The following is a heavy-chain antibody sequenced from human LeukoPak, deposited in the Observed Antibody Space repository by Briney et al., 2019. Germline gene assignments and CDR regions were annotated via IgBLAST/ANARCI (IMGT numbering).Heavy chain of an antibody. CDR2: IYYSGGT. Sequence: SETLSLTCTVSGDSISSSSYYWGWIRQPPGKGLEWIGSIYYSGGTYYNPSLKSRVTISVDTSKNQFSLKLSSVTAADTAVYYCARDLTTTVTSHLDYWGQGTLVTVSS. D-gene: IGHD4-17*01. CDR3: ARDLTTTVTSHLDY. J-gene: IGHJ4*02. V-gene: IGHV4-39*07. CDR1: GDSISSSSYY.